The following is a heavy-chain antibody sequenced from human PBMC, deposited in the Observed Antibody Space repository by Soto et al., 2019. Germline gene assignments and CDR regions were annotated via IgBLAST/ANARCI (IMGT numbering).Heavy chain of an antibody. J-gene: IGHJ6*02. V-gene: IGHV4-31*03. D-gene: IGHD6-19*01. Sequence: SETLSLTRTVSGGSISSGGYYWSWIRQHPGKGLEWIGYIYYSGSTYYNPSLKSRVTISVDTSKNQFSLKLSSVTAADTAVYYCARSLAVAGSKSLPSFLYGMDVWGQGTTVTVSS. CDR1: GGSISSGGYY. CDR2: IYYSGST. CDR3: ARSLAVAGSKSLPSFLYGMDV.